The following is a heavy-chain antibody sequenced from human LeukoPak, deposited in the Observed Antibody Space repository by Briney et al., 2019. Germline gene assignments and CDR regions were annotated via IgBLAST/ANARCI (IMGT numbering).Heavy chain of an antibody. V-gene: IGHV3-23*01. J-gene: IGHJ6*02. Sequence: PGGSLRLSCAASGFTFSSYAMSWVRQAPGKGLEWVSAISGSGGSTYYADSMKGRFTISRDNSKNTLYLQMNSLRAEDTAVYYCAKTGYCSGGSCSFYYYYGMDVWGQGTTVTVSS. D-gene: IGHD2-15*01. CDR2: ISGSGGST. CDR3: AKTGYCSGGSCSFYYYYGMDV. CDR1: GFTFSSYA.